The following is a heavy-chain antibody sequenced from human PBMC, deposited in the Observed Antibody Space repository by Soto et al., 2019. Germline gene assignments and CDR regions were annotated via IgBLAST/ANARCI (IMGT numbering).Heavy chain of an antibody. CDR3: AKVATMVRGSDAFDI. D-gene: IGHD3-10*01. CDR1: GFTFSSYG. J-gene: IGHJ3*02. Sequence: GGSLRLSCAASGFTFSSYGMHWVRQAPGKGLEWVAVISYDGSNKYYADSVKGRFTVSRDNSKNTLYLQMNSLRAEDTAVYYCAKVATMVRGSDAFDIWGQGTMVTVSS. CDR2: ISYDGSNK. V-gene: IGHV3-30*18.